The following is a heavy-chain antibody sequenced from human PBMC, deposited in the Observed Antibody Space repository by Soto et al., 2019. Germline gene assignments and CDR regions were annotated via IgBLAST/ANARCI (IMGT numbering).Heavy chain of an antibody. CDR1: GYTFTSYA. CDR3: ARDRAYYYDSSGYYYVLDY. Sequence: ASVKVSCKASGYTFTSYAMHWVLQAPGQRLEWMGRINAGNGNTKYSQKFQGRVTMTRDTSASTAYMELRSLRSDDTAVYYCARDRAYYYDSSGYYYVLDYWGQGTLVTVSS. J-gene: IGHJ4*02. CDR2: INAGNGNT. D-gene: IGHD3-22*01. V-gene: IGHV1-3*01.